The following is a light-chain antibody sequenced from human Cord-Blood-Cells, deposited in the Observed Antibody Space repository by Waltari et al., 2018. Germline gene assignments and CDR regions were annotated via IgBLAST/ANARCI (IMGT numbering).Light chain of an antibody. CDR3: QQYDNLLIT. Sequence: DIQMTQSPSSLSASVGDRVTITCQASQDISNYLNWYQQKPGKAPKLLIYDASNLETGVPSRVRGSGSGTDFTFTISSLQPEDIATYYCQQYDNLLITFGPGTKVDIK. CDR1: QDISNY. V-gene: IGKV1-33*01. CDR2: DAS. J-gene: IGKJ3*01.